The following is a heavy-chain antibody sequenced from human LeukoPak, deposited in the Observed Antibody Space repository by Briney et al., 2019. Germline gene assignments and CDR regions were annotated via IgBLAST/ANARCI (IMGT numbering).Heavy chain of an antibody. J-gene: IGHJ6*03. V-gene: IGHV4-34*01. Sequence: SETLSLTCAVYGGSFSGYYWSWIRQPPGKGLEWIGEINHSGSTNYNPSLKSRVTISVDTSKNQFSLKLSSVTAADTAVYYCARLSDGSYYYYYYYMDVWGKGTTVTVSS. CDR1: GGSFSGYY. CDR3: ARLSDGSYYYYYYYMDV. CDR2: INHSGST. D-gene: IGHD1-26*01.